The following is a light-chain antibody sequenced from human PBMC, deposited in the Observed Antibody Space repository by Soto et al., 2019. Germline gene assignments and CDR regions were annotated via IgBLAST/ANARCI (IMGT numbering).Light chain of an antibody. CDR2: GAS. CDR3: RQSGT. V-gene: IGKV3-20*01. CDR1: QSVSSSY. J-gene: IGKJ1*01. Sequence: EIVLTQSPGTLSLSPGERSTLSCRASQSVSSSYLAWYQHKPGQAPRLLIYGASKRAAGIPDRFSGGGSGTDFTRTISRLEPEDFAVYYCRQSGTFGQGTKVEPK.